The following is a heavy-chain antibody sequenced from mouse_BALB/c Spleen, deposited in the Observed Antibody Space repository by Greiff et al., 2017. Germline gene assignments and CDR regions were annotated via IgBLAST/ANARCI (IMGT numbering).Heavy chain of an antibody. CDR1: GFNIKDYY. Sequence: VQLQQSGAELVRSGASVKLSCTASGFNIKDYYMHWVKQRPEQGLEWIGWIDPENGDTEYAPKFQGKATMTADTSSNTAYLQLSSLTSEDTAVYYCARKGGAIYYGYDADYFDYWGQGTTLTVSS. CDR2: IDPENGDT. D-gene: IGHD2-2*01. CDR3: ARKGGAIYYGYDADYFDY. J-gene: IGHJ2*01. V-gene: IGHV14-4*02.